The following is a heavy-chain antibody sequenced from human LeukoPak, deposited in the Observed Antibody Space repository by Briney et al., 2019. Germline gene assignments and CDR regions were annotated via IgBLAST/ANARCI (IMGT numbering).Heavy chain of an antibody. D-gene: IGHD6-13*01. CDR1: GGSISSGGYY. CDR2: IYHSGST. CDR3: ARHVQDRWQLVREYYFDY. Sequence: PSETLSLTCTVSGGSISSGGYYWSWIRQPPGKGLEWIGYIYHSGSTYYNPSLKSRVTISVDRSKDQFSLKLSSVTAADTAVYYCARHVQDRWQLVREYYFDYWGQGTLVTVSS. J-gene: IGHJ4*02. V-gene: IGHV4-30-2*01.